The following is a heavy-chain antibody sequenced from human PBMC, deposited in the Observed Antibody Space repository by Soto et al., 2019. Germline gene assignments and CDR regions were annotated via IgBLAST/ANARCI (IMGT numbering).Heavy chain of an antibody. CDR1: GFTVSSNY. V-gene: IGHV3-66*01. CDR2: IYSGGST. CDR3: ARESIVGATSTFDY. Sequence: EVQLVESGGGLVQPGESLRLSCAASGFTVSSNYMSSVRQAPGKGLEWFSIIYSGGSTYYADSVKGRFTISRDHSKNTLYLQMNSMRAEDTAVYYCARESIVGATSTFDYWGQGTLVTVSS. D-gene: IGHD1-26*01. J-gene: IGHJ4*02.